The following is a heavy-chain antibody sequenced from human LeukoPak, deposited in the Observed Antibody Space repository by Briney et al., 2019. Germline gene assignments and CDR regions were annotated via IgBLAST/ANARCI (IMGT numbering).Heavy chain of an antibody. CDR2: IIPMLDIA. D-gene: IGHD3-16*01. CDR3: TRRRSGGGS. V-gene: IGHV1-69*04. J-gene: IGHJ5*02. Sequence: SVKVSCKDSGGTFSSYAITWVRQAPGQELEWMGKIIPMLDIANYAQKFQGRVTITADKSTSTVYMELSSLRSEDTAVYYCTRRRSGGGSWGQGTLVTVSS. CDR1: GGTFSSYA.